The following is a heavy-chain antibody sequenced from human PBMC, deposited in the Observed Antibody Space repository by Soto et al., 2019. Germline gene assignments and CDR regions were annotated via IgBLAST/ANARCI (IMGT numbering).Heavy chain of an antibody. Sequence: QVQLVQSGAEVKKPGASVKVSCKASGYTFTSYGISWVRQAPGQGLEWMGWISAYNGNTNYAQKLQGRVTMTTDTPTSKAYMERRSLRSDDTAVYYCARHVPRTQQLVPHYYYGMDVWGQGTTVTVSS. V-gene: IGHV1-18*01. J-gene: IGHJ6*02. CDR1: GYTFTSYG. D-gene: IGHD6-13*01. CDR3: ARHVPRTQQLVPHYYYGMDV. CDR2: ISAYNGNT.